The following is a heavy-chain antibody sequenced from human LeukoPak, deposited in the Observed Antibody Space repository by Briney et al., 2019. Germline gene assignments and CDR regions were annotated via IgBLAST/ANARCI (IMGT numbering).Heavy chain of an antibody. V-gene: IGHV4-59*11. CDR3: AREATQPTYYYDSSGYYPYYYYMDV. Sequence: SETLSLTCTVSGGSISSHYWSWLRQPPGKGLEWIGYIYYSGSTNYNPSLKSRVTISVDTSKNQFSLKLSSVTAADTAVYYCAREATQPTYYYDSSGYYPYYYYMDVWGKGTTVTVSS. CDR1: GGSISSHY. D-gene: IGHD3-22*01. J-gene: IGHJ6*03. CDR2: IYYSGST.